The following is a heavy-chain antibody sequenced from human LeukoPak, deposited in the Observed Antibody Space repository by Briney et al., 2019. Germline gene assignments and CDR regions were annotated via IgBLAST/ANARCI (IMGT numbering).Heavy chain of an antibody. CDR3: AKDTAMVYYGLYYFDY. CDR1: GFTFSSYW. CDR2: INSDGSST. D-gene: IGHD5-18*01. Sequence: GGSLRLSCAASGFTFSSYWMHWVRQAPGKGLVWVSRINSDGSSTSYADSVKGRFTISRDNAKNTLYLQMNSLRAEDTAVYYCAKDTAMVYYGLYYFDYWGQGTLVTVSS. J-gene: IGHJ4*02. V-gene: IGHV3-74*01.